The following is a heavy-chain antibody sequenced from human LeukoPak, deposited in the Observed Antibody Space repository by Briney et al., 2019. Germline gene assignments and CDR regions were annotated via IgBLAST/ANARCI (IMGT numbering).Heavy chain of an antibody. CDR2: ISYDGSNK. J-gene: IGHJ4*02. Sequence: GGSLRLSCAASGFTFSSYAMHWVRQAPGKGLEWVAVISYDGSNKYYADSVKGRFTISRDNSKNTLYLQMNSLRAEDTAVYYCARDDYDSNYWGQGTLVTVSS. V-gene: IGHV3-30-3*01. CDR1: GFTFSSYA. CDR3: ARDDYDSNY. D-gene: IGHD3-22*01.